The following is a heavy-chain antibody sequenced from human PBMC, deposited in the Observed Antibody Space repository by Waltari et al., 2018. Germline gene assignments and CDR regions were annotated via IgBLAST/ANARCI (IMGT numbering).Heavy chain of an antibody. CDR2: IYYSGST. V-gene: IGHV4-59*11. CDR3: ARVDEADYYYGMDV. CDR1: GGSISSHY. J-gene: IGHJ6*02. Sequence: QVQLQESGPGLVKPSETLSLTCTVSGGSISSHYWSWIRQPPGKGLEWIGYIYYSGSTNYYPSLKSRVTISVDTSKNQFSLKLSSVTAADTAVYYCARVDEADYYYGMDVWGQGTTVTVSS. D-gene: IGHD6-19*01.